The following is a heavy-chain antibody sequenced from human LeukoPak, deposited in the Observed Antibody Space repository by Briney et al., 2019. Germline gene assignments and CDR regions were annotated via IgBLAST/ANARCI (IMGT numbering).Heavy chain of an antibody. CDR1: GYTFTSYY. V-gene: IGHV1-46*01. Sequence: ASVKVSCKASGYTFTSYYMHWVRQAPGQGLEWMGIINPSGGSTSYAQKLQGRVTMTTDTSTSTAYMELRSLRSDDTAVYYCARDLPFTVVISREDAFDIWGQGTMVTVSS. J-gene: IGHJ3*02. D-gene: IGHD4-23*01. CDR2: INPSGGST. CDR3: ARDLPFTVVISREDAFDI.